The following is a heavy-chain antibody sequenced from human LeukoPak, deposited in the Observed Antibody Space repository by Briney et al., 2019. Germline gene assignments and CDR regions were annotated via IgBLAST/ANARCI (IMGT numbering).Heavy chain of an antibody. CDR2: ISSSSSYI. V-gene: IGHV3-21*01. D-gene: IGHD1-26*01. CDR1: GFTFSSYS. CDR3: AKVLSGSGAFDI. J-gene: IGHJ3*02. Sequence: GGSLRLSCAASGFTFSSYSMNWVRQAPGKGLELVSSISSSSSYIYYADSVQGRFTISRDNAKNSLYLQMNSLRAEDTAVYYCAKVLSGSGAFDIWGQGTMVTVSS.